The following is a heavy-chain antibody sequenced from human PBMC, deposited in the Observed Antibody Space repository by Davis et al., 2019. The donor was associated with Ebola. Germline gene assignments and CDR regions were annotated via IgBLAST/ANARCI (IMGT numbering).Heavy chain of an antibody. CDR2: IYYSGIT. V-gene: IGHV4-59*01. CDR3: ARGGDGYNSFDFYYYGMDV. CDR1: GGSISSYY. Sequence: MPSETLSLTCTVSGGSISSYYWGWIRQPPGKGLEWIGYIYYSGITNYNPSLKSRVTISVDTSKNQVSLKLSSVTAADTAVYYCARGGDGYNSFDFYYYGMDVWGQGTTVTVPS. J-gene: IGHJ6*02. D-gene: IGHD5-24*01.